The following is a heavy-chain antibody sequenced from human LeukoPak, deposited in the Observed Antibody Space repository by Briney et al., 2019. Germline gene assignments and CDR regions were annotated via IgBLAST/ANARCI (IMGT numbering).Heavy chain of an antibody. CDR3: AKGAWAADGPMGNNFAS. V-gene: IGHV3-30*02. CDR1: GFSFSNYG. J-gene: IGHJ4*02. Sequence: GGSLRLSCAASGFSFSNYGMHWVRQAPGKGLEWVAFIRYDDSNKYYADSVKGRFTISRDNSKNTLSLQMDSLRTEDTSIYYCAKGAWAADGPMGNNFASWGQGTLVIVSS. D-gene: IGHD6-13*01. CDR2: IRYDDSNK.